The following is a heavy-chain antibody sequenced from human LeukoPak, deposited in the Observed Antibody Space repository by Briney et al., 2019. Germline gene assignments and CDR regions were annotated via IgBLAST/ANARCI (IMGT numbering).Heavy chain of an antibody. CDR2: INPKSGGT. V-gene: IGHV1-2*02. D-gene: IGHD2-15*01. Sequence: ASVKVSCKTSGYTFTDYYLHWVRQAPGQGLEWMGWINPKSGGTNYAQKLQGRVTMTTDTSTSTAYMELRSLRSDDTAVYYCARVGLRCSGGSCYSGHAFDIWGQGTMVTVSS. CDR3: ARVGLRCSGGSCYSGHAFDI. CDR1: GYTFTDYY. J-gene: IGHJ3*02.